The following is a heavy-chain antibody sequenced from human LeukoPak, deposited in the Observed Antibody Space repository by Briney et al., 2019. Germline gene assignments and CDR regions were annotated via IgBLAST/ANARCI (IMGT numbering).Heavy chain of an antibody. V-gene: IGHV3-7*04. Sequence: GGSLRLSCAASGFTFSSYAMSWVRQAPGKGLEWVASIKYDESERHHVDSVEGRFTISRDNAKISLYLQMNSLRAEDTAVYFCTRVTTNGYFDYWGQGTLVSVSS. CDR2: IKYDESER. D-gene: IGHD1-1*01. J-gene: IGHJ4*02. CDR1: GFTFSSYA. CDR3: TRVTTNGYFDY.